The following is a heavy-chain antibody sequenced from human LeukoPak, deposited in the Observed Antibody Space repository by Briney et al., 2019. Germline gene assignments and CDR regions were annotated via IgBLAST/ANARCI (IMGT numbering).Heavy chain of an antibody. CDR1: GFTFSSYW. Sequence: GGSLRLSCAASGFTFSSYWMHWVRQAPGKGLVWVSRINSDGSSTSYADSVKGRFTISRDNAKNTLYLQMNSLRAEDTAVYYCARFYYGSSGPYGGMDVWGQGTTVTVSS. D-gene: IGHD3-22*01. CDR3: ARFYYGSSGPYGGMDV. J-gene: IGHJ6*02. V-gene: IGHV3-74*01. CDR2: INSDGSST.